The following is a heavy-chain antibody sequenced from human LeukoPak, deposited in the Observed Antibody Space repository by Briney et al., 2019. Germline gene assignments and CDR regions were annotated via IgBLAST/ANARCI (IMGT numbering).Heavy chain of an antibody. Sequence: PGGSLRLSCAASISLFSTFDMMCLRQAQGKGLEWVSYISSTGSNIYYADSVKGRFTISRDNAKNSLYLLMNSLRTEDTAVYYCAATYYYDGSGDYWGQGTLVTVSS. CDR3: AATYYYDGSGDY. V-gene: IGHV3-48*03. CDR2: ISSTGSNI. CDR1: ISLFSTFD. J-gene: IGHJ4*02. D-gene: IGHD3-22*01.